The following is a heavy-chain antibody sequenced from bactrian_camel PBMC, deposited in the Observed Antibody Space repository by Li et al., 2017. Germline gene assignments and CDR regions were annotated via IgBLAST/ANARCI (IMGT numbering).Heavy chain of an antibody. CDR2: IGGSGP. CDR3: AAGMREFSPLKDTATIMLSCDNY. Sequence: QLVESGGGSVQAGGSLRLSRTASGDIDSWTTCIGWFRQAPGKEREGFAAIGGSGPVYAGSVKGRFTLSQDNAKRKLYLQMNDLKPEDTAMYYCAAGMREFSPLKDTATIMLSCDNYWGQGTQVTVS. D-gene: IGHD4*01. CDR1: GDIDSWTTC. J-gene: IGHJ4*01. V-gene: IGHV3S53*01.